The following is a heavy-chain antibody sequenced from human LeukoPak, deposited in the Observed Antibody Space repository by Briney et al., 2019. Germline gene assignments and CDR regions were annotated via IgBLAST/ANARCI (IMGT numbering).Heavy chain of an antibody. CDR2: ISSSGTTI. J-gene: IGHJ4*02. Sequence: GGSLRLSCATSGFTFSFYEMNWVRQAPGKGLEWVSYISSSGTTIYYADSVKGRFTISRDNAKNSVYLQMNSLRVEDTAVYYCARDRTGDLDYWGQGTLVSVSS. V-gene: IGHV3-48*03. D-gene: IGHD3/OR15-3a*01. CDR3: ARDRTGDLDY. CDR1: GFTFSFYE.